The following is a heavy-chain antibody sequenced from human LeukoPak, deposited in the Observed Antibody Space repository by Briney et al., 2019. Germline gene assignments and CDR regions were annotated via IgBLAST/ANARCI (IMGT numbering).Heavy chain of an antibody. CDR2: INPNSGGT. CDR3: ATYCSSTSCRFFDY. Sequence: GASVKVSCKASGYTFTGYYMHWVRQAPGQGLEWMGWINPNSGGTNYAQKCQGRVTMTRDTSISTAYMELSRLRSDDTAVYYCATYCSSTSCRFFDYWGQGTLVTASS. D-gene: IGHD2-2*01. V-gene: IGHV1-2*02. J-gene: IGHJ4*02. CDR1: GYTFTGYY.